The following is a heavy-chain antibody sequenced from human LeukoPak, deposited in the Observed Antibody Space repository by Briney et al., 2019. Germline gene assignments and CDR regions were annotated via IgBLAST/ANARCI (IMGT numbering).Heavy chain of an antibody. D-gene: IGHD1-20*01. Sequence: PSETLSLTCTVSGGSISSSSYYWGWIRQPPGKGLEWIGSIYYSGSTYYNPSLKSRATISVDTYKTQFSLKLSSVTAADTAVYYCARRGNGNAFPWDYWGQGTLVTVSS. J-gene: IGHJ4*02. CDR2: IYYSGST. CDR1: GGSISSSSYY. CDR3: ARRGNGNAFPWDY. V-gene: IGHV4-39*01.